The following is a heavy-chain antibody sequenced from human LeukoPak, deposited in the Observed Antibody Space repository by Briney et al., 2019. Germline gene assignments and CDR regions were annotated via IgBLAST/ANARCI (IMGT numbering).Heavy chain of an antibody. D-gene: IGHD1-20*01. Sequence: GGSLRLSCAASGFTLSIYGMSWVRQAPGRGLEWVSAISGSGGSTYYADSVKGRVTISRDNSKNTLYLQMNSLRAEDTAVYYCAKDSNWNDGKFDPWGQGTLVTVSS. CDR2: ISGSGGST. CDR3: AKDSNWNDGKFDP. J-gene: IGHJ5*02. V-gene: IGHV3-23*01. CDR1: GFTLSIYG.